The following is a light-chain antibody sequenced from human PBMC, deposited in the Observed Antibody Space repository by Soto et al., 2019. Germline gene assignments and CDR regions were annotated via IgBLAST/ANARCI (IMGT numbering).Light chain of an antibody. Sequence: EIVMTQSPATLFVSPGERATLSCRASQTVSDDLAWYQQKPGQAPRLLIYGASTSATDSPPGFSGGGSGTEYSLTISSLQAEDSAIYYCQQHHDWPPITFGPGTKVNI. CDR3: QQHHDWPPIT. CDR1: QTVSDD. CDR2: GAS. J-gene: IGKJ3*01. V-gene: IGKV3-15*01.